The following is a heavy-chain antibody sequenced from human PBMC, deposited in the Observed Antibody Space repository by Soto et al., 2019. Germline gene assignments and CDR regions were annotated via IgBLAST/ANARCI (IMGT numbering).Heavy chain of an antibody. CDR2: IYPGDSDT. CDR3: ARHPPGYTSGWYYFDY. CDR1: GYSFTTYW. J-gene: IGHJ4*02. V-gene: IGHV5-51*01. D-gene: IGHD6-19*01. Sequence: PGESLKISCKGYGYSFTTYWLAWLRQMPGKGLEWMGIIYPGDSDTRYSPSFQGQVTISVDKSTNTAYLQLSSLKASDSAIYYCARHPPGYTSGWYYFDYWGQGTLVTVSS.